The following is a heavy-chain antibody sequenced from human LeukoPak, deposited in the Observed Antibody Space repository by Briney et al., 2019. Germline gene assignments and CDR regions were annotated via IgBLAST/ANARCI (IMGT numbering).Heavy chain of an antibody. CDR1: GFTFSSYA. Sequence: PGRSLRLSCAASGFTFSSYAMHWVRQAPGKGLEWVAVISYDGSNKYYADSVKGRFTISRDNSKNTLYLQMNSLRAEDTAVYYCARGGSGSWHGMDVWGQGTTVTVSS. J-gene: IGHJ6*02. CDR3: ARGGSGSWHGMDV. D-gene: IGHD3-10*01. CDR2: ISYDGSNK. V-gene: IGHV3-30-3*01.